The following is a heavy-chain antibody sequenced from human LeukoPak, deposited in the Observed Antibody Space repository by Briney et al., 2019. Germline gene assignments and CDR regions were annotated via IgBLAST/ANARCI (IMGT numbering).Heavy chain of an antibody. D-gene: IGHD6-13*01. CDR2: IYWDDDK. CDR1: GFSLSASGVG. Sequence: SGPTLVNPTQTLTLTCTFSGFSLSASGVGVGWIRQPPGKALEWPALIYWDDDKRYSPSLKSRLTITKDTSKNQVVLTMTNMDPVDTATYYCALARIAAAGTCWFDPWGQGTLVTVSS. V-gene: IGHV2-5*02. CDR3: ALARIAAAGTCWFDP. J-gene: IGHJ5*02.